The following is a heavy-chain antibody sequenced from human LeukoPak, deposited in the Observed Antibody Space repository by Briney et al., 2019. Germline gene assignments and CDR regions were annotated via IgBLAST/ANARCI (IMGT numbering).Heavy chain of an antibody. CDR2: ISASSNII. J-gene: IGHJ4*02. D-gene: IGHD3-22*01. CDR1: GFTFSSYS. V-gene: IGHV3-48*01. CDR3: AKDPIKYYDSSGYYYVGYYFDY. Sequence: GGSLRLSCAASGFTFSSYSMNWVRQAPGKGLEWVAYISASSNIIYYADSVKGRFTISRDDAKNSLYLQMNSLRAEDTAVYYCAKDPIKYYDSSGYYYVGYYFDYWGQGTLVTVSS.